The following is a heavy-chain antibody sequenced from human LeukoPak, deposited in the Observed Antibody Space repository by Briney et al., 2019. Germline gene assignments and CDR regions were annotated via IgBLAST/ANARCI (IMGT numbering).Heavy chain of an antibody. D-gene: IGHD6-19*01. CDR1: GITFSIYA. J-gene: IGHJ4*02. CDR2: FTGSGGST. Sequence: GGPLNLPWAVPGITFSIYAMNWVRQAPGKGLEWFSVFTGSGGSTYYADSVKGRFTISRDNSKNTVSLEMNSLRAEDTAVYYCAKVGVMRRSGWFGGDYFDFWGQGTLVTVSS. CDR3: AKVGVMRRSGWFGGDYFDF. V-gene: IGHV3-23*01.